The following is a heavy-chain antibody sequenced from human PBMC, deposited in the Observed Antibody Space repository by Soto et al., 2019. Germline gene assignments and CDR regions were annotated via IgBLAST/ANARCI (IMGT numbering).Heavy chain of an antibody. CDR1: GLDVSSDY. D-gene: IGHD4-4*01. CDR3: ARGVGPDTNYGLRPFDY. CDR2: IYRGGFR. J-gene: IGHJ4*02. Sequence: LRLSCAASGLDVSSDYMSWVRQAPGKGLEWVSVIYRGGFRYYADSVKGRFTISRENSRNTVYLQMDSLKTEDTAVYYCARGVGPDTNYGLRPFDYWGQGTLVTVSS. V-gene: IGHV3-53*01.